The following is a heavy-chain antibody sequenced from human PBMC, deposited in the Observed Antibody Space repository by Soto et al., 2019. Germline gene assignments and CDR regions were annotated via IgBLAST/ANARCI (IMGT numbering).Heavy chain of an antibody. CDR3: AKDDSSWYDYYYYYGMDV. CDR1: GFTFSSYA. J-gene: IGHJ6*02. Sequence: GGSLRLSCAASGFTFSSYAMSWVRQAPGKGLEWVSAISGSGGSTYYADSVKGRFTISRDNSKNTLYLQMNSLRAEDTAVYYCAKDDSSWYDYYYYYGMDVWGQGTTVTVSS. D-gene: IGHD6-13*01. CDR2: ISGSGGST. V-gene: IGHV3-23*01.